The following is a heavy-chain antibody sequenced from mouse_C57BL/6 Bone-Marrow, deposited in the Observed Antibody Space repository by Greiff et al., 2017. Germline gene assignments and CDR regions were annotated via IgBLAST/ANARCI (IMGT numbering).Heavy chain of an antibody. J-gene: IGHJ2*01. D-gene: IGHD4-1*01. V-gene: IGHV1-64*01. Sequence: VQLQQPGAELVKPGASVKLSCTASGFTFTSYWMPWVKQRPGQGLEWIGMIHPNSGSTNYSEKFKSKVTLSVDKASSTAYMQLSSLTSEDSAVYYSARWESLFGYWDQGNTLTVSS. CDR3: ARWESLFGY. CDR2: IHPNSGST. CDR1: GFTFTSYW.